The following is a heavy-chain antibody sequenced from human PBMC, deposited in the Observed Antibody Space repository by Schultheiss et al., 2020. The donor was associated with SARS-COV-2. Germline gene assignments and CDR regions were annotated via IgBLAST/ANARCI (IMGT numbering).Heavy chain of an antibody. D-gene: IGHD6-13*01. CDR1: GGTFSSYA. CDR3: ARDTAAGGFDP. V-gene: IGHV1-18*01. J-gene: IGHJ5*02. CDR2: ISAYNGNT. Sequence: ASVKVSCKASGGTFSSYAISWVRQAPGQGLEWMGWISAYNGNTNYAQKLQGRVTMTTDTSTSTAYMELRSLRSDDTAVYYCARDTAAGGFDPWGQGTLVTVSS.